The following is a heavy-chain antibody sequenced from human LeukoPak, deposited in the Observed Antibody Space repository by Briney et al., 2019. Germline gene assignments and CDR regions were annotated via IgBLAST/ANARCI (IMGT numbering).Heavy chain of an antibody. Sequence: ASVKVSCKASGYTFTGYYMHWVRQAPGQGLEWMGWINPNSGGTNYAQKFQGRVTMTRDTSISTAYMELSRLRSDDTAVYYCARTPWFGVSEVDYWGQGTLVTVSS. CDR2: INPNSGGT. CDR3: ARTPWFGVSEVDY. V-gene: IGHV1-2*02. D-gene: IGHD3-10*01. J-gene: IGHJ4*02. CDR1: GYTFTGYY.